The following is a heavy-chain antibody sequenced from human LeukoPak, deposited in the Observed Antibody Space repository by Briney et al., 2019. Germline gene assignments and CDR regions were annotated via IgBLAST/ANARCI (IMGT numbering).Heavy chain of an antibody. D-gene: IGHD3-10*01. Sequence: SETLSLTCTVSGGSISSYYWSWIRQPPGKGLEWIGYIYYSGSTNYNPSLKSRVTISVDTSKNQFSLKLSSVTAADTAVYYCAREAMVRGVIISYYMDVWGKGTTVTISS. J-gene: IGHJ6*03. CDR1: GGSISSYY. CDR2: IYYSGST. CDR3: AREAMVRGVIISYYMDV. V-gene: IGHV4-59*01.